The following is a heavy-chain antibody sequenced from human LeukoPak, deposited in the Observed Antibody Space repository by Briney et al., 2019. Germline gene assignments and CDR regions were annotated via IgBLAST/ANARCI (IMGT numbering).Heavy chain of an antibody. CDR1: GFTFSTYA. CDR2: FKGSAGSGADT. V-gene: IGHV3-23*01. J-gene: IGHJ4*02. Sequence: GGSLRLSCAASGFTFSTYAMTWVRQAPGKGLEWISAFKGSAGSGADTYYADSVKCRFTISRDNSRNTLYLEMNSLRVEDTAIYYCAKLSGVNFIWANYFDYWSQGTLVTVSS. CDR3: AKLSGVNFIWANYFDY. D-gene: IGHD1-1*01.